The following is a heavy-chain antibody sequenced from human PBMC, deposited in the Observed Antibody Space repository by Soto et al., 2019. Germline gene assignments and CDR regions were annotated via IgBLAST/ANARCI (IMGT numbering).Heavy chain of an antibody. CDR1: GGSISSSSYY. J-gene: IGHJ6*03. CDR3: ARRHYMDV. Sequence: SETLSLTCTVSGGSISSSSYYWGWIRQPPGKGLEWIGSIYYSGSTYYNPSLKSRVTISVDTSKNQFSLKLSSVTAADTAVYYCARRHYMDVWGKGTTVTVSS. V-gene: IGHV4-39*01. CDR2: IYYSGST.